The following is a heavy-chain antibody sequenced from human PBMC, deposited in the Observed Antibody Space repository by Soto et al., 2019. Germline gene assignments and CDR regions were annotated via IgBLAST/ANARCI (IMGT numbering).Heavy chain of an antibody. CDR1: GGSISSTNYY. Sequence: SETVSLTCTVSGGSISSTNYYWGWIRQPPGKGLEWIGTIYYSGSTYYNPSLRSRVTISVDTSKNQFSLKLSSVTAADTAVYYCARRGRELLSYFGYWGQGTLVTVSS. CDR3: ARRGRELLSYFGY. J-gene: IGHJ4*02. V-gene: IGHV4-39*01. CDR2: IYYSGST. D-gene: IGHD1-26*01.